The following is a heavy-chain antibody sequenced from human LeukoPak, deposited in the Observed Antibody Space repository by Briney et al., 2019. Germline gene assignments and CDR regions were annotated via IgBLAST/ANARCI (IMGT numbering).Heavy chain of an antibody. V-gene: IGHV3-21*01. CDR1: GFTFSSYS. J-gene: IGHJ4*02. CDR3: ARARIVYSSGPDY. D-gene: IGHD3-22*01. CDR2: ISSSSSYI. Sequence: GGSLRLSCAASGFTFSSYSMNWVRQAPGKGLEWVSSISSSSSYIYYADSVKGRFTISRDNAKNSLYLQMNSLRAEDTAVYYCARARIVYSSGPDYWGQGTLVTVSS.